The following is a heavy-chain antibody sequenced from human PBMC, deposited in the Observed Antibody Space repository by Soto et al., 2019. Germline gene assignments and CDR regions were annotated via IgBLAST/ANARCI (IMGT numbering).Heavy chain of an antibody. CDR1: GDSISSYY. CDR3: ALRCIAVLPEY. Sequence: QVQLQESGPGLVKPSETLSLTCAVSGDSISSYYCMWIRQPPGKGLESIVYLYYGRSANYNPSLKSRVTLSVDTSTNQRSLSLCFMTAADTALYSCALRCIAVLPEYWDKETLVTVSS. V-gene: IGHV4-59*01. D-gene: IGHD2-15*01. CDR2: LYYGRSA. J-gene: IGHJ4*02.